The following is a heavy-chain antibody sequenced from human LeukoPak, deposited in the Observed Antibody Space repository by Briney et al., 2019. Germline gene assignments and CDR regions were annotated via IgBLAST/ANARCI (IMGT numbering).Heavy chain of an antibody. CDR2: ISGSGGST. D-gene: IGHD3-10*01. V-gene: IGHV3-23*01. CDR1: GFTFSSYA. J-gene: IGHJ4*02. CDR3: AKATYYYGSGSYRNPFDY. Sequence: PGGSLRLSCAASGFTFSSYAMSWVRQAPGKGLEWVSAISGSGGSTYYADSVKGRFTISRDNSKNTLYLQMNSLRAEDTAVYYCAKATYYYGSGSYRNPFDYWGQGTLVTVSS.